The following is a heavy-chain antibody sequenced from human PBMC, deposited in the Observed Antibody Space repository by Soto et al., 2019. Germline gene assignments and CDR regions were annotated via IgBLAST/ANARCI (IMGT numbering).Heavy chain of an antibody. J-gene: IGHJ6*03. Sequence: SETLSLTCAVYGGSFSGYYWSWIRQPPGKGLEWIGEISHSGSTNYNPSLKSRVTISVDTSKNQFSLKLSSVTAADTAVYYCARSLEYVPWGKGTTVTVSS. CDR3: ARSLEYVP. CDR2: ISHSGST. V-gene: IGHV4-34*01. D-gene: IGHD3-16*01. CDR1: GGSFSGYY.